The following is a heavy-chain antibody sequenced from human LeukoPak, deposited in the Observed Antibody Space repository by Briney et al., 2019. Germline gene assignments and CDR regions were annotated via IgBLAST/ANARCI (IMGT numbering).Heavy chain of an antibody. CDR3: ARVTLVGYAFDI. Sequence: GGSLRLSCAASGFTFSSYEMNWVRQAPGKGLEWVSSISSSSSYIYYADSVKGRFTISRDNAKNSLYLQMNSLRAEDTAVYYCARVTLVGYAFDIWGQGTMVTVSS. V-gene: IGHV3-21*01. J-gene: IGHJ3*02. D-gene: IGHD6-6*01. CDR2: ISSSSSYI. CDR1: GFTFSSYE.